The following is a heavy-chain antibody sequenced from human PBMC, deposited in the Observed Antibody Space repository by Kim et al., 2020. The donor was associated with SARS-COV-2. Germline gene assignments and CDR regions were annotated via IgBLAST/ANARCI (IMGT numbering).Heavy chain of an antibody. CDR3: AKDLLVNSRYGDYDVGVY. D-gene: IGHD4-17*01. V-gene: IGHV3-30*02. J-gene: IGHJ4*02. Sequence: KGRFTISRDNSKNTLYLQMNSLRAEDTAVYYCAKDLLVNSRYGDYDVGVYWGQGTLVTVSS.